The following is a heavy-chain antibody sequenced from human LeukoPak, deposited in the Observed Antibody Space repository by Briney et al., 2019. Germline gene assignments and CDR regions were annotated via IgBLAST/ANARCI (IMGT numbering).Heavy chain of an antibody. CDR2: ISYDGSNK. J-gene: IGHJ4*02. V-gene: IGHV3-30*18. D-gene: IGHD2-15*01. Sequence: GRSLRLSCAASGFTFSGYGMHWVRQAPGKGLEWVAVISYDGSNKYYADSVKGRFTISRDNSKNTLYLQMNSLRAEDTAVYYCAKERRRGYGFDYWGQGTLVTVSS. CDR3: AKERRRGYGFDY. CDR1: GFTFSGYG.